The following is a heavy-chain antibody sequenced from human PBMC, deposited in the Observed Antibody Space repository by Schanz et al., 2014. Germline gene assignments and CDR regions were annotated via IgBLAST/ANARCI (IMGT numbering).Heavy chain of an antibody. J-gene: IGHJ4*02. CDR3: AKLSSSGRLAGYFDY. CDR2: FIVDSGNT. Sequence: EGQLLESGGGLIQPGGSLRLSCAASGFTFSNYAMSWVRQAPGKGLEWVSGFIVDSGNTYYAGSVKGRFSISRDNSENTLYLQMNSLRAEDTAIYYCAKLSSSGRLAGYFDYWGQGALVTDSS. V-gene: IGHV3-23*01. CDR1: GFTFSNYA. D-gene: IGHD6-19*01.